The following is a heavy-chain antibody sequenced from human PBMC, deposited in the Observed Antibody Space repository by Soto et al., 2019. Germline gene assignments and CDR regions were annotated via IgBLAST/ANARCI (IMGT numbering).Heavy chain of an antibody. D-gene: IGHD1-26*01. Sequence: HPGGSLRLSCAASGFTFSSYAMSWVRQAPGKGLEWVSAISGSGGSTYYADSVKGRFTISRDNSKNTLYLQMNSLRDEDTAVYYILMTIAAAAESYYLSHRIDLSGHSNPVTVSS. CDR1: GFTFSSYA. J-gene: IGHJ2*01. V-gene: IGHV3-23*01. CDR3: LMTIAAAAESYYLSHRIDL. CDR2: ISGSGGST.